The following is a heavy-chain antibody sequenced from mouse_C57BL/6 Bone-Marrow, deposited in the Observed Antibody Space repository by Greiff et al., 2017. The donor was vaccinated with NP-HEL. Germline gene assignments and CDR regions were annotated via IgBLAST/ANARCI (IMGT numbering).Heavy chain of an antibody. CDR2: ISSGSSTI. V-gene: IGHV5-17*01. CDR1: GFTFSDYG. CDR3: ARITTVVGAMDY. J-gene: IGHJ4*01. Sequence: EVNLVESGGGLVKPGGSLKLSCAASGFTFSDYGMHWVRQAPEKGLEWVAYISSGSSTIYYADTVKGRFTISRDNAKNTLFLQMTSLRSEDTAMYYCARITTVVGAMDYWGQGTSVTVSS. D-gene: IGHD1-1*01.